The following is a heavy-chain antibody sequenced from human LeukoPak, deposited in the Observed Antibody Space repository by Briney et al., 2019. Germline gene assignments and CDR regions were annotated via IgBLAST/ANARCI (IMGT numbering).Heavy chain of an antibody. V-gene: IGHV4-59*01. Sequence: SETLSLTCTVSGGSISPYYWTWIRQPAGKGLEWIGYIYYTGSTNYSRSLKSRVTISLDTSRSQFSLKLSSVTAADTAVYYCARVPPPLDSFGADSWGQGTLVTVSS. J-gene: IGHJ5*02. D-gene: IGHD3-10*01. CDR1: GGSISPYY. CDR2: IYYTGST. CDR3: ARVPPPLDSFGADS.